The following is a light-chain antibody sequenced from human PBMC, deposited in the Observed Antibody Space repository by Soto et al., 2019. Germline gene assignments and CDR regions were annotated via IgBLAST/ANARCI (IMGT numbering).Light chain of an antibody. J-gene: IGKJ1*01. CDR1: QSVSKNY. CDR3: QQYGSSGT. V-gene: IGKV3-20*01. Sequence: EIVVTQSPATLSVSPGERSTLSYMAIQSVSKNYLAWYQQKPGQAPRLLIYDASNRATGIPDRLSGSGSGTDFTLTISRLEPEDSAVYYCQQYGSSGTFGQGTKVDIK. CDR2: DAS.